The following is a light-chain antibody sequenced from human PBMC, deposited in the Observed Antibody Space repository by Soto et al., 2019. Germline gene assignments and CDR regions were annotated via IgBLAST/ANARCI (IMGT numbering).Light chain of an antibody. Sequence: IQMAQSPSSLSASVGDRVTVTCRASQVIGNLYIGWYQQRVGRPPKRLIYSTSALQSGVPWRFSGSGSGTEFRLTISSLQPEDSATYYCLQYWDYSWTFGQGTKVEVK. J-gene: IGKJ1*01. CDR1: QVIGNLY. CDR2: STS. V-gene: IGKV1-17*01. CDR3: LQYWDYSWT.